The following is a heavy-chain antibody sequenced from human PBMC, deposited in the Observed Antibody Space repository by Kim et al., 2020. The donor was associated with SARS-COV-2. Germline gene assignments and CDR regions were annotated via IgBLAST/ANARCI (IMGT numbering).Heavy chain of an antibody. J-gene: IGHJ4*02. D-gene: IGHD3-9*01. CDR2: IYYSGST. CDR3: ARAKILTGHNEIDY. V-gene: IGHV4-31*03. Sequence: SETLSLTCTVSGASIRSDGYYWSWIRQHTGKDLEWIGYIYYSGSTYYHPSLKSRVTISLDTSENQFPLMLRSVTAADTAVYYCARAKILTGHNEIDYWGQGTLVTVSS. CDR1: GASIRSDGYY.